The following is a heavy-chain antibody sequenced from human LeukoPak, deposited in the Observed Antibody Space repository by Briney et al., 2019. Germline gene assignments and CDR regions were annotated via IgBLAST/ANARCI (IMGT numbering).Heavy chain of an antibody. V-gene: IGHV6-1*01. J-gene: IGHJ4*02. CDR3: ARGLRYYDSSGLNY. D-gene: IGHD3-22*01. CDR1: GDSVSSNSAA. CDR2: TYYRSRWYN. Sequence: SQTLTLTCAISGDSVSSNSAAWNWIRQSPSRGLEWLGRTYYRSRWYNDYAVSVKSRIAIDPDTSKNQFSLQLNSVTPEDTAVYYCARGLRYYDSSGLNYWGQGTLVTVSS.